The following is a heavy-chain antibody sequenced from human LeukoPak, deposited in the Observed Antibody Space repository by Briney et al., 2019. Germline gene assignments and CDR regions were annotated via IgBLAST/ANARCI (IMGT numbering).Heavy chain of an antibody. D-gene: IGHD4-23*01. CDR2: VRYVGGNK. V-gene: IGHV3-30*02. CDR3: ARDQHDYGGNSSIY. CDR1: GFTFGSYG. J-gene: IGHJ4*02. Sequence: GGSLRLSCAASGFTFGSYGTHWVRQAPGKGLEWVSFVRYVGGNKYYGDSVRGRFTTSRDNSKNTLFLQMNSLRAEDTAVYYCARDQHDYGGNSSIYWGQGTLVTVSS.